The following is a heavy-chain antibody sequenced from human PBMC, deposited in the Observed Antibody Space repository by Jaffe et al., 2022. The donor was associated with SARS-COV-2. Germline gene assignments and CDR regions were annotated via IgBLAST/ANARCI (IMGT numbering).Heavy chain of an antibody. CDR2: IYPGDSDT. CDR3: ARQVDTVQGFEYAFDI. J-gene: IGHJ3*02. CDR1: GYSFTSYW. Sequence: EVQLVQSGAEVKKPGESLKISCKGSGYSFTSYWIGWVRQMPGKGLEWMGIIYPGDSDTRYSPSFQGQVTISADKSISTAYLQWSSLKASDTAMYYCARQVDTVQGFEYAFDIWGQGTMVTVSS. V-gene: IGHV5-51*01. D-gene: IGHD5-18*01.